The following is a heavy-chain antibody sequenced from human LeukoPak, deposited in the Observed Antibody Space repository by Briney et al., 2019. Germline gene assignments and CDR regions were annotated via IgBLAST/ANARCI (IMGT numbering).Heavy chain of an antibody. J-gene: IGHJ4*02. V-gene: IGHV3-21*01. CDR3: VRDRGGNDYDY. CDR1: GFTFTSYS. D-gene: IGHD5-12*01. Sequence: PGGSLRLSCAASGFTFTSYSMNWVRQAPGKGLEWVSSISSSSSYIFYADSVKGRFTISRDNAKNSLYLQMNSLRAEDTAVYYCVRDRGGNDYDYWGQGTLVTVAS. CDR2: ISSSSSYI.